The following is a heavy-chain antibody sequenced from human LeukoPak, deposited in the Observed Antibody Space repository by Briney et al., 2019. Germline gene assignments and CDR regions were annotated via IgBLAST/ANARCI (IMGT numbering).Heavy chain of an antibody. CDR1: GGSFSGYY. Sequence: PSETLSLTCAVYGGSFSGYYWSWIRQPAGKGLEWIGRIYTSGSTNYNPSLKSRVTMSVDTSKNQFSLKLSSVTAADTAVYYCARDSHLTQFDYWGQGTLVTVSS. CDR2: IYTSGST. CDR3: ARDSHLTQFDY. J-gene: IGHJ4*02. V-gene: IGHV4-4*07.